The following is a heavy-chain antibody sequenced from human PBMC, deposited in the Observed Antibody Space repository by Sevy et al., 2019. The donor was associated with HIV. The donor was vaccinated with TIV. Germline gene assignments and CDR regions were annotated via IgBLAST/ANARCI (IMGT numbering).Heavy chain of an antibody. Sequence: GGSLRLSCAASGFTFSRYDMHWVRQATGKGLDWVSSIGTAGDTYYPGSVKGRFTISRENAKKSLYLQMNSLRAGDTAVYYCARGTRYSGSYYLGDDAFDIWGQGTMVTVSS. CDR1: GFTFSRYD. CDR2: IGTAGDT. CDR3: ARGTRYSGSYYLGDDAFDI. V-gene: IGHV3-13*01. J-gene: IGHJ3*02. D-gene: IGHD1-26*01.